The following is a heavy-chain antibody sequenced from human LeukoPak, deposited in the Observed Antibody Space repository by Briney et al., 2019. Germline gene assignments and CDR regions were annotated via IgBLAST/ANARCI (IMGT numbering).Heavy chain of an antibody. J-gene: IGHJ4*02. V-gene: IGHV3-11*04. D-gene: IGHD1-26*01. CDR1: GFTVSSNY. Sequence: GGSLRLSCAASGFTVSSNYMSWVRQAPGKGLEWVSYISSSGSTIYYADSVKGRFTISRDNAKNSLYLQMNSLRAEDTAVYYCARRGSYYRVDNWGQGTLVTVSS. CDR3: ARRGSYYRVDN. CDR2: ISSSGSTI.